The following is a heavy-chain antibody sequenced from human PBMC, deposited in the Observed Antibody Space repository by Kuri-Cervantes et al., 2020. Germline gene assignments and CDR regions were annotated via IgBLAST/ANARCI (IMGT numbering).Heavy chain of an antibody. CDR3: ARAALYCGSSGRHAFDI. D-gene: IGHD3-22*01. CDR2: ISSGSTYI. Sequence: GESLKISCTASGFTFGDYAMTWVRQAPGKGLEWVSSISSGSTYIYYADSVKGRFTISRENAQNSLYLQMNSLRAGDSAVYYCARAALYCGSSGRHAFDIWGQGTKVTVSS. CDR1: GFTFGDYA. J-gene: IGHJ3*02. V-gene: IGHV3-21*01.